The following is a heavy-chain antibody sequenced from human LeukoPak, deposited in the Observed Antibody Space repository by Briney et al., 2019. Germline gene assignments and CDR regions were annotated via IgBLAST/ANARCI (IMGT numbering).Heavy chain of an antibody. V-gene: IGHV3-30*18. CDR3: AKHSWSPYYMDV. CDR1: GFTFSSYG. D-gene: IGHD6-13*01. Sequence: PGGSLRLSCAASGFTFSSYGMHWVRQAPGKGLEWVAVISYDGSNKYYADSVKGRFTISRDNSKNTLYLQMNSLRAEDTAVYYCAKHSWSPYYMDVWGKGTTVTVSS. J-gene: IGHJ6*03. CDR2: ISYDGSNK.